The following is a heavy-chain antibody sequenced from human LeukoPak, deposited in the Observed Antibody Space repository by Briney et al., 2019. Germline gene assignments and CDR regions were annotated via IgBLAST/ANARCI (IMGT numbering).Heavy chain of an antibody. V-gene: IGHV3-33*08. CDR2: IWYDGSNK. CDR3: ARDTNDACDI. CDR1: GFTFSSYA. Sequence: PGRSLRLSCAASGFTFSSYAMHWVRQAPDKGLEWVAVIWYDGSNKYYADSVKGRFTISRDNSKNTLYLQMNSLRAEDTAVYYCARDTNDACDIWGQGTMVTVSS. D-gene: IGHD2-2*01. J-gene: IGHJ3*02.